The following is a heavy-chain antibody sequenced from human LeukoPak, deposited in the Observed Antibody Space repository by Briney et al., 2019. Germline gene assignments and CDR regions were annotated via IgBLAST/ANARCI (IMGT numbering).Heavy chain of an antibody. CDR2: IHFTGNIYAGTT. CDR3: AAPMVRGVIDAFDI. Sequence: SETLSLTCTVSGGSLSSGTYYWAWIRQTPGTGLEWMGTIHFTGNIYAGTTFYNPSLESRVSISVDTSKNQFSLKLRSVTAADTAVYYCAAPMVRGVIDAFDIWGQGTMITVSS. CDR1: GGSLSSGTYY. D-gene: IGHD3-10*01. V-gene: IGHV4-39*01. J-gene: IGHJ3*02.